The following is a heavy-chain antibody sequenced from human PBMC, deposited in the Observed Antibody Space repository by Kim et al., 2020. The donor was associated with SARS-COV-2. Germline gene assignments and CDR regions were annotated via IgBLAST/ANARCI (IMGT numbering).Heavy chain of an antibody. CDR3: AGLEYSSSSWLFDP. CDR1: GGSVSSSNYY. V-gene: IGHV4-39*02. D-gene: IGHD6-6*01. Sequence: SETLSLTCTVSGGSVSSSNYYWGWIRQPPGKGLEWIGNIYYTGDTYYNPSLKSRVTISVDTSKNHFSLKLSSLTAADTAVYYCAGLEYSSSSWLFDPWGQGTLVTVSS. CDR2: IYYTGDT. J-gene: IGHJ5*02.